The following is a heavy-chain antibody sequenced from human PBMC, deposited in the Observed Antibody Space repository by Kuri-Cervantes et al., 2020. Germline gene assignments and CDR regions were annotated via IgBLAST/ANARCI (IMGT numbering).Heavy chain of an antibody. CDR2: ISWNSGSI. CDR1: GFTFDDYA. V-gene: IGHV3-9*01. CDR3: AKQRIVARPNLIYFDY. D-gene: IGHD6-6*01. Sequence: SLKISCAASGFTFDDYAMHWVRQAPGKGLEWVSGISWNSGSIGYADSVKGRFTISRDNAKNSLYLQMNSLRAEDTALYYCAKQRIVARPNLIYFDYWGQGTLVTVSS. J-gene: IGHJ4*02.